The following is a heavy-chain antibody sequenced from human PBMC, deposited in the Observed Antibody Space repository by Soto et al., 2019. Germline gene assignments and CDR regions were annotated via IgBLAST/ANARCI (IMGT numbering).Heavy chain of an antibody. CDR2: ISGFNGNT. CDR1: GYTFSRYG. Sequence: QVQLVQSGAEVKKPGASVRVSCKASGYTFSRYGISWVRQAPGQGLEWMGWISGFNGNTKESEKLQGRVTLTTDTDANTAHMELRGLRSDYTAVNYCARASAYCTPWSFDNWGQGTLVTVSS. D-gene: IGHD2-21*01. V-gene: IGHV1-18*01. J-gene: IGHJ4*02. CDR3: ARASAYCTPWSFDN.